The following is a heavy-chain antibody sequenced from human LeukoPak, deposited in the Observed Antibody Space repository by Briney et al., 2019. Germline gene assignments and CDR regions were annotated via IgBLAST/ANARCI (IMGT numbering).Heavy chain of an antibody. CDR2: IYSDDSDT. CDR1: KDTFDNYR. D-gene: IGHD3-10*01. J-gene: IGHJ6*02. Sequence: GEPLKTSCNGSKDTFDNYRIGWGRQTPGKDLEGMGIIYSDDSDTRYTPSFQGQVTISADKSINTAFLQWGSLKASHTALYYCARRTRLLWFGEENYGMDVWGQGTTVTVSS. CDR3: ARRTRLLWFGEENYGMDV. V-gene: IGHV5-51*01.